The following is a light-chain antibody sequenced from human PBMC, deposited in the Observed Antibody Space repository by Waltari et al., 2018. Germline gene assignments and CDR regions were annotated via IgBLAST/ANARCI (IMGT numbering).Light chain of an antibody. CDR1: KLGDKY. Sequence: SYELTQPPSVSVSPGQTASITCPGDKLGDKYACWYQQKPGKSPVLVIYEDRKRPSGIPERFSGSNSGNTATLTISGTQAMDEADYYCQAWDSSVVFGGGTKLTVL. J-gene: IGLJ2*01. V-gene: IGLV3-1*01. CDR2: EDR. CDR3: QAWDSSVV.